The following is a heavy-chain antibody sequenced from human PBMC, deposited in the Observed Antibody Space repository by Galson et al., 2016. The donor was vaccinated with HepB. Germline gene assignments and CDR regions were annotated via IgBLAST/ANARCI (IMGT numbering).Heavy chain of an antibody. CDR1: GFTFRNAW. J-gene: IGHJ6*02. V-gene: IGHV3-15*07. CDR3: TKVPYGINYRGMDV. D-gene: IGHD4-17*01. Sequence: SLRLSCAASGFTFRNAWMNWVRQAPGKGLEWVGRIKNKPDGGTADYAAPVKGRFSISRDDSKRTLYLHMTSLRTEDTALYYCTKVPYGINYRGMDVWGQGTTVSVSS. CDR2: IKNKPDGGTA.